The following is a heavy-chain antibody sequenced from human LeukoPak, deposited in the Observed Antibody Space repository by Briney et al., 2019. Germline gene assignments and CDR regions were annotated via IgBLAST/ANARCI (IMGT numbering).Heavy chain of an antibody. CDR1: GFTFSSYG. CDR3: ARGGDIVVVPAAMSLDY. J-gene: IGHJ4*02. D-gene: IGHD2-2*01. V-gene: IGHV3-33*01. CDR2: IWCDGSNK. Sequence: RGRCLRLSCAASGFTFSSYGMHWGRQAPGKGLEWVAVIWCDGSNKYYADSVKGRFTISRDNSKNTLYLQMNSLRAEDTAVYYCARGGDIVVVPAAMSLDYWGQGTLVTVSS.